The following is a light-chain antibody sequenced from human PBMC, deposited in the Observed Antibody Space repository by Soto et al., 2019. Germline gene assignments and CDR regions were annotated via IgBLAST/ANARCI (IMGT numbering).Light chain of an antibody. CDR3: SSYTNINTRACV. CDR1: SGDVGGYNY. Sequence: QSALTQPASVSGSPGQSITISCTGTSGDVGGYNYVSWYQQHPGKAPKLMIHKVNNRPSGVSNRFSGSKSGNTASLTISGLQAEDEAEYYCSSYTNINTRACVFGTGTKLTVL. CDR2: KVN. J-gene: IGLJ1*01. V-gene: IGLV2-14*01.